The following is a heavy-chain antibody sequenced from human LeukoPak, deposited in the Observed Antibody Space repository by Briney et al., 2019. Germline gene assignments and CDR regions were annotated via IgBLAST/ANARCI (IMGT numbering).Heavy chain of an antibody. J-gene: IGHJ4*02. CDR3: ASGKSSGWYRGWYFDY. CDR2: IYYSGST. V-gene: IGHV4-59*01. CDR1: GGSISSYY. D-gene: IGHD6-19*01. Sequence: LETLSLTCTVSGGSISSYYWSWIRQPPGKGLEWIGYIYYSGSTNYNPSLKSRVTISVDTSKNQFSLKLSSVTAADTAVYYCASGKSSGWYRGWYFDYWGQGTLVTVSS.